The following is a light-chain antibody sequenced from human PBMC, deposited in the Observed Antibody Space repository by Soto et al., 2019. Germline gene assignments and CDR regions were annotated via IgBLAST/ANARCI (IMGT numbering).Light chain of an antibody. V-gene: IGKV3-11*01. CDR2: DAS. CDR3: QQRSKWPLT. Sequence: EIVLTQSPATLSLSPGDRATLSCRASQSINNYLAWYQQKPGQVPRLLISDASNRATGIPARFSGSGSGTVFTLTISSLAPDDFAVYFCQQRSKWPLTFGGGTKVEIK. CDR1: QSINNY. J-gene: IGKJ4*01.